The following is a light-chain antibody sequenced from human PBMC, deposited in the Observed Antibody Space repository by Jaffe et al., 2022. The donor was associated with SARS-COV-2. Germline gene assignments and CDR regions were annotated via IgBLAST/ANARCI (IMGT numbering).Light chain of an antibody. J-gene: IGKJ4*01. CDR3: QQYNSWPLT. CDR1: QSVSSN. Sequence: EIVMTQSPATLSVSPGERATLSCRASQSVSSNLAWFQQKPGQAPRLLIYGASARATGIPARFSGSGSGTEFTVTISSLQSEDLAVYYCQQYNSWPLTFGGGTKVEIK. CDR2: GAS. V-gene: IGKV3-15*01.